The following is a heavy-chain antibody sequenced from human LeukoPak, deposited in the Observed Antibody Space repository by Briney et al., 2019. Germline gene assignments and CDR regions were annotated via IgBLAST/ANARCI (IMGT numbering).Heavy chain of an antibody. CDR2: IYPGDSDT. V-gene: IGHV5-51*01. D-gene: IGHD3-9*01. Sequence: GESLQISCQGSGYSFTSYWIGWVRQMPGKGLEWMGIIYPGDSDTRYSPSFQGQVTISADRSISTAYLQWSSLKASDTAMYYCARLGPYDSFDYWGQGTLVTVSS. CDR1: GYSFTSYW. CDR3: ARLGPYDSFDY. J-gene: IGHJ4*02.